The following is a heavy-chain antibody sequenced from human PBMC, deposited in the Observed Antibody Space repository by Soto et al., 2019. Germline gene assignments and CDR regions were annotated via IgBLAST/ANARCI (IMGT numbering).Heavy chain of an antibody. CDR1: GFTFSSYG. J-gene: IGHJ4*02. CDR3: ASRSGSSYYFDY. D-gene: IGHD3-3*01. Sequence: GGSLRLSCXASGFTFSSYGMHWVRQAPGKGLEWVAVISYDGSNKYYADSVKGRFTISRGNSKNTLYLQMNSLRAEDTAVYYCASRSGSSYYFDYWGQGTLVTVSS. V-gene: IGHV3-30*03. CDR2: ISYDGSNK.